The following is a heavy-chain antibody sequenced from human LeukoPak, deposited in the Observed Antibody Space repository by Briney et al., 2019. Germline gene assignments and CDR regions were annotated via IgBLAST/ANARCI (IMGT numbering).Heavy chain of an antibody. CDR1: GGSISSGGYY. V-gene: IGHV4-61*02. Sequence: SQTLSLTCTVSGGSISSGGYYWSWIRQHPGKGLEWIGRIYTSGSTNYNPSLKSRVTMSVDTSKNQFSLKLSSVTAADTAVYYCAGDGAGFVVVPAAISNWFDPWGQGTLVTVSS. J-gene: IGHJ5*02. CDR3: AGDGAGFVVVPAAISNWFDP. D-gene: IGHD2-2*02. CDR2: IYTSGST.